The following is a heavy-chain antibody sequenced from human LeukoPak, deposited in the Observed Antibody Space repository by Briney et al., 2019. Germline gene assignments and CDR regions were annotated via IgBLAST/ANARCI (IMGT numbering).Heavy chain of an antibody. D-gene: IGHD3-16*01. J-gene: IGHJ4*02. CDR3: VKVFVGVDEF. Sequence: GGSLRLSCAASGFTLSRYWMHWVRQTPGKGLVWVSRINEDGTTINYADSVRGRFTISRDIAKNTLYLQMNSLRPEDTALYHCVKVFVGVDEFWGQGTLVTVSS. V-gene: IGHV3-74*01. CDR2: INEDGTTI. CDR1: GFTLSRYW.